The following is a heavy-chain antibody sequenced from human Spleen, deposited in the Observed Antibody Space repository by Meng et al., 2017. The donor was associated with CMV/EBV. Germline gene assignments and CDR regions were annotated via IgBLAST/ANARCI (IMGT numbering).Heavy chain of an antibody. CDR2: IITTGETV. CDR1: GFTFSAYE. Sequence: GESLKISCAGSGFTFSAYEMNWVRQAPGKGLEWVSHIITTGETVHYGDSVKGRFTIFRDNARNSVYLQMNSLRAEDTALYYCARGDCTGYSCYMDVWGQGTSVTVSS. D-gene: IGHD2-15*01. J-gene: IGHJ6*02. CDR3: ARGDCTGYSCYMDV. V-gene: IGHV3-48*03.